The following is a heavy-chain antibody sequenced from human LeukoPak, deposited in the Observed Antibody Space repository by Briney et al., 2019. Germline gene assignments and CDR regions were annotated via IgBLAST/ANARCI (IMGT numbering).Heavy chain of an antibody. CDR1: GFIFSSYW. CDR3: ARALVAGVTLNALDI. D-gene: IGHD2-15*01. CDR2: IQYDGSTT. V-gene: IGHV3-74*01. Sequence: GGSLRLSCAASGFIFSSYWMHWVRQAPGKGLVWVACIQYDGSTTNYADSVKGRFTISRDNAKKTLYVQMNSLRAEDTAVYYCARALVAGVTLNALDIWGQGTMVTVSS. J-gene: IGHJ3*02.